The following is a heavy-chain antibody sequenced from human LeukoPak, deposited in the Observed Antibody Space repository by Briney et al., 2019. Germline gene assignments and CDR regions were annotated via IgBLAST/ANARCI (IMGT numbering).Heavy chain of an antibody. Sequence: PGGSLRLSCAASGFTFSGYSMNWLRQAPGKGLEWISYISSGSGTIYYADSVKGRFTISRDNGKNSLYLQMNSLRVEDTAVYYCARDRAAPTWYFDLWGRGTLVTVSS. D-gene: IGHD2-15*01. CDR1: GFTFSGYS. J-gene: IGHJ2*01. V-gene: IGHV3-48*01. CDR2: ISSGSGTI. CDR3: ARDRAAPTWYFDL.